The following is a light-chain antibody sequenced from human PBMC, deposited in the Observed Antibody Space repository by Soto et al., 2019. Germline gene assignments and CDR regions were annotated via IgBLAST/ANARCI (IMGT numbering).Light chain of an antibody. CDR2: GAS. CDR1: QSVGST. Sequence: EIFMTQSPATLSVFPGERVILSCRASQSVGSTLAWYQQKPGQAPRLLIRGASTRATGVPARFSGSGSGTEFTLSISSLQSEGFAVYYCQQYSSSLTFGGGTTQEIK. CDR3: QQYSSSLT. V-gene: IGKV3-15*01. J-gene: IGKJ4*02.